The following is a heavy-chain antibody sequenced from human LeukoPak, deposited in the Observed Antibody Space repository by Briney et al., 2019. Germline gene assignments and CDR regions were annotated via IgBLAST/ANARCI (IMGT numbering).Heavy chain of an antibody. J-gene: IGHJ4*02. CDR1: GFTFSSYS. CDR2: INHSGST. D-gene: IGHD3-10*01. Sequence: PGGSLRLSCAASGFTFSSYSMNWVRQPPGKGLEWIGEINHSGSTNYNPSLKSRVTISVDTSKNQFSLKLSSVTAADTAVYYCARVDRGSGSSCDYWGQGTLVTVSS. CDR3: ARVDRGSGSSCDY. V-gene: IGHV4-34*01.